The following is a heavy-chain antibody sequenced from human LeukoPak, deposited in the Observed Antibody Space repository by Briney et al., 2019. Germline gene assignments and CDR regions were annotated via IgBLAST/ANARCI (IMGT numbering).Heavy chain of an antibody. CDR3: ARHIGYSEGYYYYYMDV. CDR1: GYSISSGYY. Sequence: SETLSLTCTVSGYSISSGYYWGWIRQPPGKGLEWIGSIYYSGSTYYNPSLKSRVTISVDTSKNQFSLKLSSVTAADTAVYHCARHIGYSEGYYYYYMDVWGKGTTVTVSS. J-gene: IGHJ6*03. V-gene: IGHV4-38-2*02. CDR2: IYYSGST. D-gene: IGHD6-13*01.